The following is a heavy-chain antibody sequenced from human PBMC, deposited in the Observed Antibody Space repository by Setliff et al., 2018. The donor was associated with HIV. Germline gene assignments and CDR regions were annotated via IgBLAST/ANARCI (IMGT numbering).Heavy chain of an antibody. CDR2: IYYSGNT. V-gene: IGHV4-59*08. CDR3: ARSLVPSGYYYGRHAFDI. Sequence: SETLSLTCSVSGASIRGHYWSWIRQSPGKGLEWIGNIYYSGNTNYNPSFKSRVTISVDTSKNQFSLGVNSVTAADTAVYYCARSLVPSGYYYGRHAFDIRGQGTKVTVSS. J-gene: IGHJ3*02. D-gene: IGHD3-22*01. CDR1: GASIRGHY.